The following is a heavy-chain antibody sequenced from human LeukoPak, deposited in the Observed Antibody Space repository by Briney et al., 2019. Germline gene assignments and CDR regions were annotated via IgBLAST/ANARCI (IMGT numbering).Heavy chain of an antibody. CDR2: IKQDGSEK. CDR3: ARVTGSSSSWYVYYYYYMDV. D-gene: IGHD6-13*01. CDR1: GFTFSSYA. J-gene: IGHJ6*03. V-gene: IGHV3-7*01. Sequence: GGSLRLSCAASGFTFSSYAMSWVRQAPGKGLEWVANIKQDGSEKYYVDSVKGRFTISRDNAKNSLYLQMNSLRAEDTAVYYCARVTGSSSSWYVYYYYYMDVWGKGTTVTVSS.